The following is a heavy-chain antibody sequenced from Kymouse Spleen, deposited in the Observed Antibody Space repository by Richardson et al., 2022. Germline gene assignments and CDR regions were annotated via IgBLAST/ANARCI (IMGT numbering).Heavy chain of an antibody. J-gene: IGHJ4*02. D-gene: IGHD1-7*01. Sequence: QVQLQQWGAGLLKPSETLSLTCAVYGGSFSGYYWSWIRQPPGKGLEWIGEINHSGSTNYNPSLKSRVTISVDTSKNQFSLKLSSVTAADTAVYYCARGTTNWNYLYYFDYWGQGTLVTVSS. V-gene: IGHV4-34*01. CDR2: INHSGST. CDR3: ARGTTNWNYLYYFDY. CDR1: GGSFSGYY.